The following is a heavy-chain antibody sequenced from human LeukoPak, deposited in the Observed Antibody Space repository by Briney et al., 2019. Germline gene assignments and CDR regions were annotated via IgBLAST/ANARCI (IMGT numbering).Heavy chain of an antibody. CDR1: GGSISSSSYY. J-gene: IGHJ6*02. D-gene: IGHD1-26*01. V-gene: IGHV4-39*07. Sequence: SETLSLTCTVSGGSISSSSYYWGWIRQPPGKGLEWIGSIYYSGSTYYNPSLKSRVTISVDTSKNQFSLKLSSVTAADTAVYYCARSGSYPYYYYYGMDVWGQGTTVTVSS. CDR2: IYYSGST. CDR3: ARSGSYPYYYYYGMDV.